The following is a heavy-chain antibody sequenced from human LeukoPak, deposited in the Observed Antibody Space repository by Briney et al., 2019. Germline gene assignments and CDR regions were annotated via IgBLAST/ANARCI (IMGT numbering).Heavy chain of an antibody. CDR1: GFTFSSYA. J-gene: IGHJ6*02. CDR3: AKDRGYSYGYETDYYYYVMDV. Sequence: GGSLRLSCAASGFTFSSYAMSWVRQAPGKGLEWVSAISGSGGSTYYADSVKGRFTISRDNSKNTLYLQMNSLRAEDTAVYYCAKDRGYSYGYETDYYYYVMDVWGQGTPVTVSS. V-gene: IGHV3-23*01. D-gene: IGHD5-18*01. CDR2: ISGSGGST.